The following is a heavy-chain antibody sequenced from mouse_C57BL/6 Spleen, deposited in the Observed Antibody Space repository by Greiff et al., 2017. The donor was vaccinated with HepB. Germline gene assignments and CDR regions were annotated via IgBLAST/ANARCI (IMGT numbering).Heavy chain of an antibody. CDR2: IRSKSNNYAT. J-gene: IGHJ4*01. V-gene: IGHV10-1*01. CDR3: VRKGQDY. CDR1: GFSFNTYA. Sequence: EVKLMESGGGLVQPKGSLKLSCAASGFSFNTYAMNWVRQAPGKGLEWVARIRSKSNNYATYYADSVKDRFTISRDDSESMLYLQMNNLKTEDTAMYYCVRKGQDYWGQGTSVTVSS. D-gene: IGHD3-3*01.